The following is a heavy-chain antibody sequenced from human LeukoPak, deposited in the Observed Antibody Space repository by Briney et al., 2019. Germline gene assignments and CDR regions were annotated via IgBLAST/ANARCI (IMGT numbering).Heavy chain of an antibody. CDR2: ISGSGGST. J-gene: IGHJ5*02. Sequence: PGGSLRLSCAASGFAFTSYAMNWVRQAPGKGLEWVSGISGSGGSTYYADSVKGRFTISRDNSKNTLYLQMNSLRAEDTAVYYCARHPCSGGSCNWFDPWGQGTLVTVSS. D-gene: IGHD2-15*01. V-gene: IGHV3-23*01. CDR1: GFAFTSYA. CDR3: ARHPCSGGSCNWFDP.